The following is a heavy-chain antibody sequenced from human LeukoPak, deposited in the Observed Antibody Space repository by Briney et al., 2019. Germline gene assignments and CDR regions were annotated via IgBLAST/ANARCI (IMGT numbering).Heavy chain of an antibody. J-gene: IGHJ4*02. V-gene: IGHV5-51*01. CDR2: IHPGGSDT. CDR1: GYSFTSQW. D-gene: IGHD6-13*01. CDR3: ARGSRLGTQQLVHLDF. Sequence: GESLKISCKGSGYSFTSQWIGWVRQTPGKGLEWMGIIHPGGSDTRYSPSFQGQVTISDDKSISTAYLQWSSLKASDSAMYYCARGSRLGTQQLVHLDFWGQGTLVTVSS.